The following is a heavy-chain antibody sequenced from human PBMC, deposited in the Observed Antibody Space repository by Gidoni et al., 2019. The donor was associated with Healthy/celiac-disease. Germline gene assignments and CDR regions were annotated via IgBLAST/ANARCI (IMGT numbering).Heavy chain of an antibody. CDR3: ARHVDQELDGGYYYYGMDV. Sequence: EVQLVQSGAEVNKPGASLKISCKGSGYSFTTYWIGWVRQMPGKGLEWMGIIYPGDSDTRYSPSFQGKVTISADKSISTAYLQWSSLKASDTAMYYCARHVDQELDGGYYYYGMDVWGQGTTVTVSS. D-gene: IGHD1-26*01. V-gene: IGHV5-51*01. CDR2: IYPGDSDT. J-gene: IGHJ6*02. CDR1: GYSFTTYW.